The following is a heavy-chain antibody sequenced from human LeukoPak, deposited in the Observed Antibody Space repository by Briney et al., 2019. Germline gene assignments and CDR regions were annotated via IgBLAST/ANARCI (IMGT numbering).Heavy chain of an antibody. CDR2: IKSKTDGGTI. J-gene: IGHJ4*02. Sequence: GGSLRLSCAASGFTFSDAWMSWVRQAPGKGLEWLGRIKSKTDGGTIDYAAPVKGRFIISRDDSKYTLYLQMNSLRDEDTAVYYCAKDAVPAALGEYFFDYWGQGTRVTVSS. V-gene: IGHV3-15*05. CDR3: AKDAVPAALGEYFFDY. D-gene: IGHD2-2*01. CDR1: GFTFSDAW.